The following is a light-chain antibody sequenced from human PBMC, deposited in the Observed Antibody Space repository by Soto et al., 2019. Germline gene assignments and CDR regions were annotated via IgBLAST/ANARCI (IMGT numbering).Light chain of an antibody. J-gene: IGKJ5*01. V-gene: IGKV3-20*01. Sequence: EIVMTQSPATLAVSPGDTATLSCRASQSLGGNLAWYQQNPGQTPRLLIYGASSRATGIPDRFSGSGSGTDFTLTITRLEPDDSAVYYCQQHGISHITFGQGTRLEI. CDR1: QSLGGN. CDR2: GAS. CDR3: QQHGISHIT.